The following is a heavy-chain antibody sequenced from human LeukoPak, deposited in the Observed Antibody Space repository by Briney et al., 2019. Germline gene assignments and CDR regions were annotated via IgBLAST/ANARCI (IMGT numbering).Heavy chain of an antibody. J-gene: IGHJ4*02. CDR3: ARSSDYQGSKRALGHY. Sequence: SETLSLTCTVSGGSMNNYYWSWIRLPPGKGLEWIGYIYYSGSTNYNPFLNSRVTISVDTSKNQFSLKLGSVAAADTAVYYCARSSDYQGSKRALGHYWGQGTLVTVSS. CDR2: IYYSGST. V-gene: IGHV4-59*12. D-gene: IGHD3-10*01. CDR1: GGSMNNYY.